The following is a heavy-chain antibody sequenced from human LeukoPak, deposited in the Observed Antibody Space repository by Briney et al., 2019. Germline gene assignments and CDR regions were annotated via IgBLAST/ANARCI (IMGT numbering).Heavy chain of an antibody. V-gene: IGHV3-30*02. J-gene: IGHJ4*02. CDR1: GFTFSSYG. Sequence: GGSLGLSCAASGFTFSSYGMHWVRQAPGKGLEWVAFIRYDGSNKYYADSVKGRFTISRDNSRNTLYLQMNILRAEDTAVYYCAKGQRLTWIQLFDYLGQGTLVTVSS. CDR2: IRYDGSNK. CDR3: AKGQRLTWIQLFDY. D-gene: IGHD5-18*01.